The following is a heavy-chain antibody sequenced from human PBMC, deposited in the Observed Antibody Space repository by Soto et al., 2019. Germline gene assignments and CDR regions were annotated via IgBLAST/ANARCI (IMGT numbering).Heavy chain of an antibody. J-gene: IGHJ4*02. CDR1: EFTFSNYA. Sequence: GGSLRLSCAASEFTFSNYAMSWVRQAPGKRLEWVSSISDNGGTTYYADSVKGRFTISRDNSKNTLFLQMNSLRAEDTAVYYCASSCSGGSCPPSLGNYFDYWGQGTLVTVSS. CDR3: ASSCSGGSCPPSLGNYFDY. V-gene: IGHV3-23*01. D-gene: IGHD2-15*01. CDR2: ISDNGGTT.